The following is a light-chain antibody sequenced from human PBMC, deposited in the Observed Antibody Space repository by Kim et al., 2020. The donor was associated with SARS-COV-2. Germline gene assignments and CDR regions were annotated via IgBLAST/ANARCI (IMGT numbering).Light chain of an antibody. CDR1: NIGSKS. CDR3: QVWDSSSDHRV. J-gene: IGLJ3*02. V-gene: IGLV3-21*04. Sequence: SYELTQPPSVSVAPGKTARITCGGNNIGSKSVHWYQQKPGQAPILVIYYDSDRPSGIPARFSGPNSGNTATLTISRVEAGDEADYSCQVWDSSSDHRVFG. CDR2: YDS.